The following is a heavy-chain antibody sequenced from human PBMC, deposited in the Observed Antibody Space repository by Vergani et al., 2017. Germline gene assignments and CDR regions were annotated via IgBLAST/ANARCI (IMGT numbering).Heavy chain of an antibody. Sequence: QVQLVQSGAEVKKPGASVKVSCKASGYTFTDYFMHWVRQAPGQGLGGMGWINPNSGGTNYAQKFQGRVTMTRDTSISTAYMALSNLRSDDTAVYYCARVGTSSNRDYFDYWGQGTLVTVSS. V-gene: IGHV1-2*02. J-gene: IGHJ4*02. CDR2: INPNSGGT. D-gene: IGHD2-2*01. CDR1: GYTFTDYF. CDR3: ARVGTSSNRDYFDY.